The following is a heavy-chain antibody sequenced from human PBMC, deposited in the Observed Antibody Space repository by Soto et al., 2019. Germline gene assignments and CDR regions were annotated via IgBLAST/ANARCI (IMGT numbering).Heavy chain of an antibody. D-gene: IGHD3-3*01. CDR3: AKDTVGGYSFWSGYYSDGLDV. CDR2: ISGSADGT. CDR1: GFTFDSYA. J-gene: IGHJ3*01. Sequence: VKLLESGGGLAQPGGSLRLSCVGSGFTFDSYAISWVRQAPGERLQWIAAISGSADGTDYAHSVRGRFTISRDNAKQTVHLQMDSLRVEDTAVYFCAKDTVGGYSFWSGYYSDGLDVWGQGTLVTVS. V-gene: IGHV3-23*01.